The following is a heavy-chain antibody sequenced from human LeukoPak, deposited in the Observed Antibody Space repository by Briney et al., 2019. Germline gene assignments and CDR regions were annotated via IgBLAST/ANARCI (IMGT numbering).Heavy chain of an antibody. J-gene: IGHJ6*02. CDR1: GYTFTSYG. Sequence: ASVKVSCKASGYTFTSYGISWVRQAPGQGLEWMGWISAYNGNTNYAQKLQGRVTMTTDTSTSTAYMELRSLRSDDTAVYYCAREGIFSSGSSNTRGYYYYYGMDVWGQGTTVTVSS. V-gene: IGHV1-18*01. CDR3: AREGIFSSGSSNTRGYYYYYGMDV. D-gene: IGHD2-15*01. CDR2: ISAYNGNT.